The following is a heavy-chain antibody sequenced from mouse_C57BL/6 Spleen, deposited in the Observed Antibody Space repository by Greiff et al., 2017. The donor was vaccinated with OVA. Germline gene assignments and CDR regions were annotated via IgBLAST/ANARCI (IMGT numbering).Heavy chain of an antibody. V-gene: IGHV5-4*01. CDR3: ARELRNGHFDY. J-gene: IGHJ2*01. CDR2: IRAGGGYT. D-gene: IGHD1-1*01. CDR1: GFTFSSYA. Sequence: EVKLVQSGGGLVKPGGSLKLSCAASGFTFSSYAMSWVRQTPEHRLEWVATIRAGGGYTYYPDNVKGRFTISRDNAKNNLYLQMSQLKSEDTAMYYCARELRNGHFDYWGQGTTLTVSS.